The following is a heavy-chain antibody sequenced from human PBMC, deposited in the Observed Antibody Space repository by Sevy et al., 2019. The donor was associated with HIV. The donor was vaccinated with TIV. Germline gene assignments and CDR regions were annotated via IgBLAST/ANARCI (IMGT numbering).Heavy chain of an antibody. Sequence: GGSLRLSCAASGFIFRSYAMSWVRQAPGKGLEWVSGISGSGGSTYYADSVKGRFTISRDNFKNTLYLQMNSLRAEDTAVYYCAKAGATKDGMDVWGHGTTVTVSS. V-gene: IGHV3-23*01. CDR2: ISGSGGST. CDR1: GFIFRSYA. D-gene: IGHD5-12*01. CDR3: AKAGATKDGMDV. J-gene: IGHJ6*02.